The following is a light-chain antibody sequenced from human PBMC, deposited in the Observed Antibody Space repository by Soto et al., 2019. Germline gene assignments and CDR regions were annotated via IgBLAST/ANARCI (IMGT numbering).Light chain of an antibody. CDR2: AAS. Sequence: DIPMTQSPSSLSASVGDRVTITCRSSQPISSSLNWYQQKPGKAPKLLIFAASTLQNGVPARFSGSRSSTHFTLTISSLQPEDFATYYCQQSYTSPTFTFGQGTKLEMK. J-gene: IGKJ2*01. CDR3: QQSYTSPTFT. V-gene: IGKV1-39*01. CDR1: QPISSS.